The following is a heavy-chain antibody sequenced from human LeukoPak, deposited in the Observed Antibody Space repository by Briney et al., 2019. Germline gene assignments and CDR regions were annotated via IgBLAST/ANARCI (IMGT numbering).Heavy chain of an antibody. V-gene: IGHV1-8*01. CDR1: GYTFTSYD. D-gene: IGHD2-15*01. J-gene: IGHJ3*02. CDR3: ARRQRYCSGGSCYNAFDI. Sequence: ASVKVSCKASGYTFTSYDINWVRQATGQGLEWMGWMNPNSGNTGYAQKFQGRVTMTRNTSISTAYMELSSLRSEDTAVYYCARRQRYCSGGSCYNAFDIWGQGTMVTVSS. CDR2: MNPNSGNT.